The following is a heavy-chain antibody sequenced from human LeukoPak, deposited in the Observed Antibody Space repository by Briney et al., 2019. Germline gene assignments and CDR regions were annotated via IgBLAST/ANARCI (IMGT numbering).Heavy chain of an antibody. V-gene: IGHV3-21*01. D-gene: IGHD3-10*01. Sequence: PGGSLRLSCAASGFTFSSYSMNWVRQAPGKGLEWVSSISSSSSYIYYADSVKGRFTISRDNAKNSLYLQMNSLRAEDTAVYYCARGNYYGSGSYFTPFLNYWGQGTLVTVSS. J-gene: IGHJ4*02. CDR2: ISSSSSYI. CDR3: ARGNYYGSGSYFTPFLNY. CDR1: GFTFSSYS.